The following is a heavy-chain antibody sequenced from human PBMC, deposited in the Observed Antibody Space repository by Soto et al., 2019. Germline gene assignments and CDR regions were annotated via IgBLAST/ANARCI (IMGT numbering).Heavy chain of an antibody. CDR2: IIPMFGTA. J-gene: IGHJ6*02. CDR3: AREIDGYYGMDV. Sequence: QVQLVQSGAEVKKPGSSVKFSCKASGGTFSTDSISWVRQAPGQGLEWMGGIIPMFGTANNAQKFQGRVTITADESTSTAYMELSSLRSEDTAVYFCAREIDGYYGMDVWGQGTTVTVAS. CDR1: GGTFSTDS. V-gene: IGHV1-69*12.